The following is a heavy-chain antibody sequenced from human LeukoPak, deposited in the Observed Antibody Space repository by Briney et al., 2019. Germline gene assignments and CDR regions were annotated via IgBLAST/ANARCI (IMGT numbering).Heavy chain of an antibody. CDR3: ARGKVAGTYYFDY. D-gene: IGHD6-19*01. CDR1: GGSFSGYY. V-gene: IGHV4-34*01. CDR2: INHSGST. Sequence: SETLSLTCAVYGGSFSGYYWSWIRQPPGKGLEWIGEINHSGSTNYNPSLKSRVTISVDTSKNQFSLKLGSVTAADTAVYYCARGKVAGTYYFDYWGQGTLVTVSS. J-gene: IGHJ4*02.